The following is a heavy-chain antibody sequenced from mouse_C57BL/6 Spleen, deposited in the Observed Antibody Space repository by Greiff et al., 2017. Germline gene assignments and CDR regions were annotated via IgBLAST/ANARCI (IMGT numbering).Heavy chain of an antibody. D-gene: IGHD2-3*01. CDR2: ISYSGST. Sequence: EVKLLESGPGMVKPSQSLSLSCTVTGYSITSGYDWHWIRHFPGNQLEWMGYISYSGSTNYNPSLKSRISLTHDTSKNHFFLKLNSVTTEDTATYYCARDGYYQGYFDVWGTGTTVTVSS. CDR1: GYSITSGYD. CDR3: ARDGYYQGYFDV. J-gene: IGHJ1*03. V-gene: IGHV3-1*01.